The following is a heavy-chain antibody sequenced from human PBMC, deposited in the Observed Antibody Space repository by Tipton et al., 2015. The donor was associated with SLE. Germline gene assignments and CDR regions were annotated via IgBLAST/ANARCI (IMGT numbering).Heavy chain of an antibody. CDR2: IYYSGGT. CDR1: GGSISSYY. V-gene: IGHV4-59*08. J-gene: IGHJ3*02. D-gene: IGHD3-3*01. Sequence: TLSLTCTVSGGSISSYYWSWIRQPPGKGLEWIGYIYYSGGTNYNPSLKSRVTISVDTSKNQFSLKLSSVTAADTAVYYCARHAFGVVIIPVGAFDIWGQGTMVTVSS. CDR3: ARHAFGVVIIPVGAFDI.